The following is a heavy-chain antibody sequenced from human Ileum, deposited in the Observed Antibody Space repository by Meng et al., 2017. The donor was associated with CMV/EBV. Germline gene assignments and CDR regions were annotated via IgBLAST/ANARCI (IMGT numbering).Heavy chain of an antibody. Sequence: KASGYTFTADYLHWVRQAPGQGLEWMGWVYPPSGVTEYARRFQGRVTMTRDTSITTAYMELSRLTSDDTALYYCAAVTYSAYNDFDYWGQGTLVTVSS. CDR2: VYPPSGVT. D-gene: IGHD5-12*01. CDR3: AAVTYSAYNDFDY. CDR1: GYTFTADY. J-gene: IGHJ4*02. V-gene: IGHV1-2*02.